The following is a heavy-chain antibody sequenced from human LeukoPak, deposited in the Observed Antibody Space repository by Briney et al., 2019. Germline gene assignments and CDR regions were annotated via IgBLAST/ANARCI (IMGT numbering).Heavy chain of an antibody. J-gene: IGHJ4*02. CDR2: ISAYNGNT. D-gene: IGHD6-13*01. CDR1: GYTFTSYD. V-gene: IGHV1-18*01. CDR3: ATPYSSSWFLFDY. Sequence: ASVKVSCKASGYTFTSYDINWVRQAPGQGLEWMGWISAYNGNTNYAQKLQGRVTMTTDTSTSTAYMGLRSLRSDDTAVYYCATPYSSSWFLFDYWGQGTLVTVSS.